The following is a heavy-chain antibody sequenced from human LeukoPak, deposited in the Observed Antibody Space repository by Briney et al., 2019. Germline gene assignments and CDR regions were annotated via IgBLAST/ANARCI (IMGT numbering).Heavy chain of an antibody. Sequence: KPGGSLRLSCAASGCRFSDYYMKWIPQAPGKGLECVSHISRSGSTIYYADSVKGRFTISRDNAKNSLYLQMTSLRVKDTAVYYCARDDTVALGAFDIWGQGTMVTVSS. D-gene: IGHD4-23*01. CDR3: ARDDTVALGAFDI. CDR1: GCRFSDYY. J-gene: IGHJ3*02. V-gene: IGHV3-11*04. CDR2: ISRSGSTI.